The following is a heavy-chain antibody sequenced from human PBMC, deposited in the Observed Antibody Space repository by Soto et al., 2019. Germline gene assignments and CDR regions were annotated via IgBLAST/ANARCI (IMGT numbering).Heavy chain of an antibody. CDR3: ARLRIATNNYKWFDP. J-gene: IGHJ5*02. Sequence: TLSLTCSVSGAALNSGNYYWSWIRQVPGKGLEWIGHIYVTGAVDYDPSLRDRITISQDTSERQFSLNLRLVTAADTAVYYCARLRIATNNYKWFDPWGQGTLVTVS. CDR1: GAALNSGNYY. CDR2: IYVTGAV. D-gene: IGHD2-21*01. V-gene: IGHV4-31*03.